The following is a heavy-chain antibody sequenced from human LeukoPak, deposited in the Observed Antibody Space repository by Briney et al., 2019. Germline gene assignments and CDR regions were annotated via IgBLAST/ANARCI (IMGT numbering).Heavy chain of an antibody. CDR2: TNTDGSII. D-gene: IGHD3-10*01. Sequence: GGSLRLSCVASGFTISGYWMHWVRQAPGKGLVWVSRTNTDGSIISYADSVKGRFTISRDIAKNTLYLQMNSLRAEDTAVYYCARDPYYGSGAGGYWGQGTLVTVSS. CDR1: GFTISGYW. J-gene: IGHJ4*02. V-gene: IGHV3-74*01. CDR3: ARDPYYGSGAGGY.